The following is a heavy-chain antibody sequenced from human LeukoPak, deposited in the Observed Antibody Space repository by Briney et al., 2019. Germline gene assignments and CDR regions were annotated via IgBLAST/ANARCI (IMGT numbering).Heavy chain of an antibody. CDR3: AGAEGDYERGAFDI. CDR1: GFTFSSYA. Sequence: GGSLRLSCAASGFTFSSYAMHWVRQAPGKGLEWVAVISYDGSNKYYADSVKGRFTISRDNAKNSLYLQMNSLRAEDTAVYYCAGAEGDYERGAFDIWGQGTMVTVS. J-gene: IGHJ3*02. V-gene: IGHV3-30-3*01. CDR2: ISYDGSNK. D-gene: IGHD4-17*01.